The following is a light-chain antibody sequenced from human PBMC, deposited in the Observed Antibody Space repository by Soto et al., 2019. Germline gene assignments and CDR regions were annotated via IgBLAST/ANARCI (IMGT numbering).Light chain of an antibody. J-gene: IGKJ4*01. V-gene: IGKV3-20*01. Sequence: EFVLTQSTGTLSLSPGERATLSCRASQTVRNNYLAWYQQKPGQAPKLLIYDASSRATGIPDRFSGGGSGTDFILTISRLEPEDFAVYYCQQFSSYPLTVGGGTKVDIK. CDR2: DAS. CDR1: QTVRNNY. CDR3: QQFSSYPLT.